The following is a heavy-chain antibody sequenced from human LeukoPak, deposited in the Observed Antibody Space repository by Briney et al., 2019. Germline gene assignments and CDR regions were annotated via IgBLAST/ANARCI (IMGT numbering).Heavy chain of an antibody. CDR2: INHSGST. CDR3: ARGAGPAKLDC. CDR1: GGSFSGYY. D-gene: IGHD4/OR15-4a*01. J-gene: IGHJ4*02. Sequence: SETLSLTCAVYGGSFSGYYWSWIRQPPGKGLEWIGEINHSGSTNYNPSLKSRVTISVDTSKNQFSLKLSSVTAADTAVYYCARGAGPAKLDCWGQGTLVTVSS. V-gene: IGHV4-34*01.